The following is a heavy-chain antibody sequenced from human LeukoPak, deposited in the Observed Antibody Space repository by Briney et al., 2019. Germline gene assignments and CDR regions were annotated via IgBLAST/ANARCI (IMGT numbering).Heavy chain of an antibody. CDR2: IIPIFGTA. CDR1: GGTFSSYA. J-gene: IGHJ4*02. CDR3: ARGPTVTTRPYYLDY. D-gene: IGHD4-17*01. Sequence: SVKVSCKASGGTFSSYAISWVRQAPGQGLEWMGGIIPIFGTANYAQKFQGRVTITADESTSTAYMELSSLRSEDTAVYYCARGPTVTTRPYYLDYWGQGTLVTVSS. V-gene: IGHV1-69*01.